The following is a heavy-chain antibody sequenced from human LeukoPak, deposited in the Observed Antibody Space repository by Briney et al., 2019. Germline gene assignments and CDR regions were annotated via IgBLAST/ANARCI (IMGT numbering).Heavy chain of an antibody. V-gene: IGHV3-74*01. CDR2: INSDGSST. D-gene: IGHD6-6*01. J-gene: IGHJ4*02. CDR1: GFTFSSYW. Sequence: GGSLRLSCAASGFTFSSYWMHWVRQAPGKGLVWVSRINSDGSSTSYADSVRGRFSISRDNAKNALYLQMNSLRAEDTAVYYCARGLSGYASSLGYWGQGTLVTVSA. CDR3: ARGLSGYASSLGY.